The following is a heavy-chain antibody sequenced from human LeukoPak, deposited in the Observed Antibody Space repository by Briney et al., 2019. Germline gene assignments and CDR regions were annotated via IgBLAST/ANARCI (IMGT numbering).Heavy chain of an antibody. CDR3: ANAHYYDSSGYPSD. CDR1: GFTFSDYY. Sequence: PGGSLRLSCAASGFTFSDYYMSWIRQAPGKGLEWVSYISSSGSTIYYADSVKGRFTISRDNAKNSLYLQMNSLRAEDTAVYYCANAHYYDSSGYPSDWGQGTLVTVSS. J-gene: IGHJ4*02. D-gene: IGHD3-22*01. CDR2: ISSSGSTI. V-gene: IGHV3-11*04.